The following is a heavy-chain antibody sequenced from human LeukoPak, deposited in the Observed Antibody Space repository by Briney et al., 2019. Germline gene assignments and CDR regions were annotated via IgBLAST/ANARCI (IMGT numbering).Heavy chain of an antibody. D-gene: IGHD1-7*01. CDR3: ARVLRGWNYVSAEYYFDY. CDR2: VSSSGSTI. Sequence: GGSLRLSCAASGFTFSDYYMSWIRQAPGKGLEWVSYVSSSGSTIYYADSVKGRFTISRDNAKNSLYLQMNCLRAEDTAVYYCARVLRGWNYVSAEYYFDYWGQGTLVTVSS. J-gene: IGHJ4*02. V-gene: IGHV3-11*01. CDR1: GFTFSDYY.